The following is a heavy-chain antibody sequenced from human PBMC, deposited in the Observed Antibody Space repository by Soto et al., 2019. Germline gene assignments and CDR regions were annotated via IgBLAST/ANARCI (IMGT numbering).Heavy chain of an antibody. CDR2: IYYSGST. CDR3: ARDHHPGENDAFDI. V-gene: IGHV4-59*01. CDR1: GGSISSYY. D-gene: IGHD2-21*01. J-gene: IGHJ3*02. Sequence: ETLSLTCTVSGGSISSYYWSWIRQPPGKGLEWIGYIYYSGSTNYNPSLKSRVTISVDTSKNQFSLKLSSVTAADTAVYYCARDHHPGENDAFDIWGQGTMVNVSS.